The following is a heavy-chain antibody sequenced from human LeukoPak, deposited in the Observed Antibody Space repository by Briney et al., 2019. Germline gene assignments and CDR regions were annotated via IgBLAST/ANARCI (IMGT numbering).Heavy chain of an antibody. V-gene: IGHV1-69*04. CDR2: IIPIFGIA. J-gene: IGHJ3*02. CDR3: ARDSNHYYGSSGYSPDAFDI. D-gene: IGHD3-22*01. Sequence: SVKVSCKASGGTFSSYAISWVRQAPGQGLEWMGRIIPIFGIANYAQKFQGRVTITADKSTSTAYMELSSLRSEDTAVYYCARDSNHYYGSSGYSPDAFDIWGQGTMVTVSS. CDR1: GGTFSSYA.